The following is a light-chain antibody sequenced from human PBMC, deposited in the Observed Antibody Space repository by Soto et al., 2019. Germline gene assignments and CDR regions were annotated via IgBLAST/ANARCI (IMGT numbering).Light chain of an antibody. V-gene: IGKV3-15*01. CDR1: HNINTI. CDR3: QQYNNWPIT. CDR2: GAS. J-gene: IGKJ5*01. Sequence: EVVLTQSPATLSVSPGERATLSCRASHNINTILAWYQQKPGQAPRLLIYGASTRATGIPARFSGSGSGTEFALAITSRQSEDFAVYYCQQYNNWPITFGQGTRLEI.